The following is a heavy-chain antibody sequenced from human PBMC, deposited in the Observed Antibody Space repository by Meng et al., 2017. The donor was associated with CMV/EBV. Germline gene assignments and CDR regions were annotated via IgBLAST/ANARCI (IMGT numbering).Heavy chain of an antibody. J-gene: IGHJ6*02. CDR1: GGPISSYY. D-gene: IGHD3-22*01. Sequence: SQTLSLTCTVSGGPISSYYWSLIRQPPGKGLEWIGYIYYSGSTNYNPSLKSRVTISVDTSKNQFSLKLSSVTAADTAVYYCARGNGYYYDSSGYPLYYYYYGMDVWGQGTTVTVSS. CDR3: ARGNGYYYDSSGYPLYYYYYGMDV. CDR2: IYYSGST. V-gene: IGHV4-59*01.